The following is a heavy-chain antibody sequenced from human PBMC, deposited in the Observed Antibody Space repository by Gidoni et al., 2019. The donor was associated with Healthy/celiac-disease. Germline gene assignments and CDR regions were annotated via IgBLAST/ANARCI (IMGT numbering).Heavy chain of an antibody. Sequence: EVQLVESGGGLVKPGGSLRLSCAASGVTFSSYSMNWVRQAPGKGLEWVSSISSSSSYIYYADSVKGRFTISRDNAKNSLYLQMNSLRAEDTAVYYCARDMVQGAAVDYWGQGTLVTVSS. D-gene: IGHD3-10*01. CDR2: ISSSSSYI. CDR1: GVTFSSYS. J-gene: IGHJ4*02. V-gene: IGHV3-21*01. CDR3: ARDMVQGAAVDY.